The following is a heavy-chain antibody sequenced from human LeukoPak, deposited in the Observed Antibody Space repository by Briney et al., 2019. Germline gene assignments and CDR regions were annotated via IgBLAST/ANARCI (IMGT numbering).Heavy chain of an antibody. J-gene: IGHJ4*02. CDR3: ARAPRPDYYDSSGYSDY. D-gene: IGHD3-22*01. CDR2: ISYDGSNK. CDR1: GFTFSSYA. Sequence: PGRSLRLSCAASGFTFSSYAMCWARQAPGKGLERVALISYDGSNKYYADSVKGRFTISRDNSKNTLYLQMNSLRAEDTAVYYCARAPRPDYYDSSGYSDYWGQGTLVTVSS. V-gene: IGHV3-30-3*01.